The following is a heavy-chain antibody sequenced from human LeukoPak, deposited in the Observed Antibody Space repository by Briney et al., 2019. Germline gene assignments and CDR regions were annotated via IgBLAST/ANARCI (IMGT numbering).Heavy chain of an antibody. CDR3: ARAGLVVTAIHFDY. CDR2: IIPILGIA. V-gene: IGHV1-69*04. J-gene: IGHJ4*02. Sequence: SVKVSCKASGCTFSSYAISWVRQAPGQGLEWMGRIIPILGIANYAQKFQGRVTITADKSTSTAYMELSSLRSEDTAVYYCARAGLVVTAIHFDYWGQGTLVTVSS. D-gene: IGHD2-21*02. CDR1: GCTFSSYA.